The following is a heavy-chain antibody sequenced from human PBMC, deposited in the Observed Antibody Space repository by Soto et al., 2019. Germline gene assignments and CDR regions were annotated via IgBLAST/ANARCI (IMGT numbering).Heavy chain of an antibody. D-gene: IGHD2-2*02. CDR1: GGTFSSYA. Sequence: QVQLVQSGAEVKKPGSSVKVSCKASGGTFSSYAISWVRQAPGQGLEWMGGIIPIFGTANYAQKFQGRVTITADESTSTAYMELSSLRSEDTAVSYRASRYCSSTSCYNDYYYYCMDVWGQGTTVTVSS. J-gene: IGHJ6*02. V-gene: IGHV1-69*01. CDR2: IIPIFGTA. CDR3: ASRYCSSTSCYNDYYYYCMDV.